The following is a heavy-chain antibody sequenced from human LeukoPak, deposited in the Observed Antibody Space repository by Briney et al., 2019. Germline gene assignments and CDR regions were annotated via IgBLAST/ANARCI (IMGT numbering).Heavy chain of an antibody. CDR1: GGSISGYY. CDR2: IYYTGST. J-gene: IGHJ4*02. CDR3: ARFDRDGCNLDY. V-gene: IGHV4-59*01. Sequence: SETLSLTCTVSGGSISGYYWTWIRQPPGKGPEWIGYIYYTGSTNYNPSLKSRVTISVDTSKNQFSLNLSSVTAADTALYYCARFDRDGCNLDYWGQGTLVTVSS. D-gene: IGHD5-24*01.